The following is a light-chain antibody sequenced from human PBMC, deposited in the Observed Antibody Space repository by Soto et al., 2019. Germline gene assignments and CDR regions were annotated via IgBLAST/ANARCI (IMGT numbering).Light chain of an antibody. Sequence: QSALTQPASVSGSPGQSITISCTGTSRDVGGYNYVSWYQQHPGKAPKLMIYDVSKRPSGVSNRFSGSKSVNTASLTISGLQAEDEADYYCSSYTSSSTVFGGGTKLTVL. J-gene: IGLJ2*01. CDR1: SRDVGGYNY. CDR2: DVS. V-gene: IGLV2-14*01. CDR3: SSYTSSSTV.